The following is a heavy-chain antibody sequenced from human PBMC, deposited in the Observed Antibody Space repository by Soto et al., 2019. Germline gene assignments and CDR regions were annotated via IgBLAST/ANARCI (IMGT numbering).Heavy chain of an antibody. J-gene: IGHJ4*02. CDR2: ISYDGSTK. CDR3: AKTEKAYLTSNYFDY. Sequence: ESGGGVVQPGRSLSLSCVASRFAFRSYGMHWVRQGPGKGLEWVAVISYDGSTKYYADSVKGRFTISRDNSKNTLYLQMNSLRVEDSAVYYCAKTEKAYLTSNYFDYWGQGTLVTVSS. V-gene: IGHV3-30*18. CDR1: RFAFRSYG. D-gene: IGHD3-16*01.